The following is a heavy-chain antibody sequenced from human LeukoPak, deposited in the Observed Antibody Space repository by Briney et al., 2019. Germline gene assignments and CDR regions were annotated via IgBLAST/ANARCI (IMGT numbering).Heavy chain of an antibody. J-gene: IGHJ5*02. CDR1: GFTFSTYG. Sequence: PGGSLRLSCAASGFTFSTYGMHWVRQAPGKGLEWVAVIWYDGSNKYYANSVKGRFTISRDNSKNTLYLQMNSLRAEDTAVYYCARDSSGATDSFDPWGQGTLVTVSS. CDR2: IWYDGSNK. D-gene: IGHD1-26*01. V-gene: IGHV3-33*01. CDR3: ARDSSGATDSFDP.